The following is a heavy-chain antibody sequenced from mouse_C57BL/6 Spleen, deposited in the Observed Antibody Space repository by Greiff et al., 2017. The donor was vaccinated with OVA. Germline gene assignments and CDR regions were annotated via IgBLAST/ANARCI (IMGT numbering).Heavy chain of an antibody. CDR2: ISYDGSN. CDR1: GYSITSGYY. D-gene: IGHD4-1*01. J-gene: IGHJ2*01. Sequence: EVHLVESGPGLVKPSQSLSLTCSVTGYSITSGYYWNWIRQFPGNKLEWMGYISYDGSNNYNPSLKNRISITRDTSKNQFFLKLNSVTTEDTATYYCAREMGGYWGQGTTLTVSS. V-gene: IGHV3-6*01. CDR3: AREMGGY.